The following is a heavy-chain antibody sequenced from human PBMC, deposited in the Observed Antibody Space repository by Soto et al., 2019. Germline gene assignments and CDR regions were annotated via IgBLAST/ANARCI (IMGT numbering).Heavy chain of an antibody. CDR2: IRSKAYGGTT. D-gene: IGHD3-10*01. J-gene: IGHJ6*02. Sequence: GGSLRLSCTASGFTFGDYAMSWVRQAPGKGLEWVGFIRSKAYGGTTEYAASVKGRFTISRDDSKSIAYLQMNSLKTEDTAVYYCTREGFGELLFGMAVWGQGTTVTVSS. CDR3: TREGFGELLFGMAV. V-gene: IGHV3-49*04. CDR1: GFTFGDYA.